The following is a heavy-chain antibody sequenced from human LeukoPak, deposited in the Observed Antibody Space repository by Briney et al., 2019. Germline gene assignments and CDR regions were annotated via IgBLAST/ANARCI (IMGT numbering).Heavy chain of an antibody. J-gene: IGHJ6*02. CDR2: IYYSGST. Sequence: PSETLSLTCTISGGSISSYYWSWIRQPPGKGLEWIGYIYYSGSTNYNPSLKSRVTISVDTSKSQFSLKLSSVTAADTAVYYCARHESYYYGMDVWGQGTTVTVSS. CDR1: GGSISSYY. CDR3: ARHESYYYGMDV. V-gene: IGHV4-59*08.